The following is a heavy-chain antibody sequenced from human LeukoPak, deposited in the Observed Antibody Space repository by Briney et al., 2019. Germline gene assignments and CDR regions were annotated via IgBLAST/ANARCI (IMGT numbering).Heavy chain of an antibody. J-gene: IGHJ4*02. Sequence: GASVKVSCKASGYTFTSYYMHWVRQAPGQGLEWMGIINPSGGSTSYAQKFQGRVTMTRDTPISTAYMELSRLRSDDTAVYYCARLRAGLYDYWGQGTLVTVSS. CDR2: INPSGGST. CDR1: GYTFTSYY. CDR3: ARLRAGLYDY. V-gene: IGHV1-46*01.